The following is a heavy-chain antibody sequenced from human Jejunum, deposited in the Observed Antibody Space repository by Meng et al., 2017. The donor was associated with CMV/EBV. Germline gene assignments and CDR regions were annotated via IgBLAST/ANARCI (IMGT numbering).Heavy chain of an antibody. D-gene: IGHD6-19*01. CDR1: GDSITGYY. CDR2: VYTSGST. CDR3: ARASNSAGWYGFDY. J-gene: IGHJ4*02. V-gene: IGHV4-4*07. Sequence: HVQLQESGPGLVSHSETLSLPFTVSGDSITGYYYNWIRQPAGKGLEWIGRVYTSGSTNYSPSLKSRVTMSVDTSMKQLSLKLTSVTAADTAVYYCARASNSAGWYGFDYWGQGTLVTVSS.